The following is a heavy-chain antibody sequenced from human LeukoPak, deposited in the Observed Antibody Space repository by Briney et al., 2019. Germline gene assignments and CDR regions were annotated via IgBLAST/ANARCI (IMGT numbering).Heavy chain of an antibody. Sequence: GASVKVSCKASGYTFTSYGISWVRQAPGQGLEWMGWISAYNGNTNYAQKLQGRVTMTTDTSTSTAYMELRSLRSDDTAVYYCARDSGSYYNDWFDPWGQGTLVTVSS. CDR2: ISAYNGNT. V-gene: IGHV1-18*01. CDR3: ARDSGSYYNDWFDP. D-gene: IGHD1-26*01. CDR1: GYTFTSYG. J-gene: IGHJ5*02.